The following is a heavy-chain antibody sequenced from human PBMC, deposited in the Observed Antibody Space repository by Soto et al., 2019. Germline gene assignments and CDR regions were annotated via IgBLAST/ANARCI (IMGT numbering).Heavy chain of an antibody. CDR1: GCSISSSSYY. V-gene: IGHV4-39*01. J-gene: IGHJ3*02. D-gene: IGHD3-10*01. CDR3: ARLPPDYGSGSYYNVNAFDI. Sequence: SETLSLTCTFSGCSISSSSYYLGWIRQPPGKGLEWIGSIYYSGSTYYNPSLKSRVTISVDTSKNQFSLKLSSVTAADTAVYYCARLPPDYGSGSYYNVNAFDIWGQGTMVTVSS. CDR2: IYYSGST.